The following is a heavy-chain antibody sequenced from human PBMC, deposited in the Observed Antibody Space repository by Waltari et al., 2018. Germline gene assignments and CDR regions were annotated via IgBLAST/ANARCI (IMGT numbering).Heavy chain of an antibody. CDR2: ISPDATST. J-gene: IGHJ4*02. Sequence: EVQLVVSGGDLVQSGGSLRLSCGGSGFGCRGYWMHWVRKAPGKGLLWVARISPDATSTTYADFVKGRFTISKDNARNTVDLEMDSLRAEDTGVYHCVRGTSDWPGLDYWGQGTLVTVSS. V-gene: IGHV3-74*02. CDR1: GFGCRGYW. D-gene: IGHD2-21*02. CDR3: VRGTSDWPGLDY.